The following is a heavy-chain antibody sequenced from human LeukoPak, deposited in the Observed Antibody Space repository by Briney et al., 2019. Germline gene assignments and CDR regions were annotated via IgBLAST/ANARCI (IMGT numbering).Heavy chain of an antibody. CDR1: GFTFSSYA. CDR3: AKSELVRQDVGDY. Sequence: TGGSLRLSCAASGFTFSSYAMSGLRQAPGKGLEWVSAIGGSGGSTYYADSVKGRITISRDNSKNTLYLQMNSLRAEDTAVYYCAKSELVRQDVGDYWGQGTLVTVSS. V-gene: IGHV3-23*01. J-gene: IGHJ4*02. CDR2: IGGSGGST. D-gene: IGHD6-13*01.